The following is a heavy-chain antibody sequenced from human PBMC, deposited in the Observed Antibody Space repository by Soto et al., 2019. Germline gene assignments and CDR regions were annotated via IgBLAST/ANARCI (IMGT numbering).Heavy chain of an antibody. J-gene: IGHJ5*02. CDR2: IYHSGST. D-gene: IGHD4-4*01. V-gene: IGHV4-30-2*01. Sequence: PSETLCLTCAVSGGSISSGGYSWSWIRQPPGKGLEWIGYIYHSGSTYYNPSLKSRVTISVDRSKNQFSLKLSSVTAADTAVYYCARVPGLHTRLWFDPWGQGTLVTVSS. CDR1: GGSISSGGYS. CDR3: ARVPGLHTRLWFDP.